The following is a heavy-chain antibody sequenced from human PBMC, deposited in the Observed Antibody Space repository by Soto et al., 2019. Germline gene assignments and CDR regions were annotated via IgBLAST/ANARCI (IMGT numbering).Heavy chain of an antibody. V-gene: IGHV3-23*01. Sequence: PGGSLRLSCAASGFTFSSYAMSWVRQAPGKGLEWVSAISGSGGSTYYADSVKGRFTISRDNSKNTLYLQMNSLRAEDTAVYYCAKVAKGRHHRSYSAPHFDYWGQGTLVTVSS. CDR1: GFTFSSYA. CDR3: AKVAKGRHHRSYSAPHFDY. D-gene: IGHD1-26*01. CDR2: ISGSGGST. J-gene: IGHJ4*02.